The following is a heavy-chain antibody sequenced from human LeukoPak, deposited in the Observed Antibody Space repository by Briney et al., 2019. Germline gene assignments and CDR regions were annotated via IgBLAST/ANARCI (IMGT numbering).Heavy chain of an antibody. D-gene: IGHD4-17*01. Sequence: SETLSLTCTVSGGSISSYYWSWIRQPPGKGLEWIGYIYYSGSTNYNPSLKSRVTKSVDTSKNQFSLKLSSVTAADTAVYYCARGGVHDYGDYEPFDYWGQGTLVTVSS. J-gene: IGHJ4*02. CDR3: ARGGVHDYGDYEPFDY. V-gene: IGHV4-59*01. CDR2: IYYSGST. CDR1: GGSISSYY.